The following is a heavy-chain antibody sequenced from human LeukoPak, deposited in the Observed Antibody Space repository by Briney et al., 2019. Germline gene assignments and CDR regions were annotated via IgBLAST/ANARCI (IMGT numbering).Heavy chain of an antibody. Sequence: SETLSLTCAVSGGSISDSYYWGWIRQPPGKGLEWIGSIYSGGTTYYNPSLRSRVTISVDPSKNQFSLKLTSVTAADAAAYYCARHSRNCSGGYCYLYYWGQGTLVTVSS. CDR1: GGSISDSYY. J-gene: IGHJ4*02. V-gene: IGHV4-39*01. D-gene: IGHD2-15*01. CDR2: IYSGGTT. CDR3: ARHSRNCSGGYCYLYY.